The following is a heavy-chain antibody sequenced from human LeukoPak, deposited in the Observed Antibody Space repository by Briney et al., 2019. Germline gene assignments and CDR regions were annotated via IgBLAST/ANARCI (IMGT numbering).Heavy chain of an antibody. Sequence: SETLSLTCAVYGGSFSGYYWSWIRQPPGKGLEWIGEINHSGSTNYNPSLKSRVTISVDTSKNQFSLKLTSLTATDTAVYYCARGNRGYSYYYDYWGQGTLVTVSS. CDR2: INHSGST. CDR3: ARGNRGYSYYYDY. J-gene: IGHJ4*02. CDR1: GGSFSGYY. V-gene: IGHV4-34*01. D-gene: IGHD5-18*01.